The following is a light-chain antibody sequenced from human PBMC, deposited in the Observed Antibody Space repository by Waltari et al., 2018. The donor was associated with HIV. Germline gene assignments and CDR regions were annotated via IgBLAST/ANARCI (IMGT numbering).Light chain of an antibody. Sequence: QSVLTQPPSVSGAPGQRVTISCTGSSSNIGAGYDVHWYQKVPGRGPKLLIHGNNNGPSGVPSRFSGSKSDTSGSLAISGLRAEDEADYYCQSYDSTLRLWVVGGGTK. V-gene: IGLV1-40*01. CDR2: GNN. J-gene: IGLJ3*02. CDR3: QSYDSTLRLWV. CDR1: SSNIGAGYD.